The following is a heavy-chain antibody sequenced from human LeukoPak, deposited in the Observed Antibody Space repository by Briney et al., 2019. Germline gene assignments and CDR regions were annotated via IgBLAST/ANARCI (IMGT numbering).Heavy chain of an antibody. V-gene: IGHV4-39*07. CDR1: GGSISSGGYY. Sequence: SQTLSLTCTVSGGSISSGGYYWSWIRQPPGKGLEWIGNIYYSGSTYYNPSLKSRVTISADTSKNQFSLKLSSVTAADTAVYYCAREGLRYFDWTDWGQGTLVTVSS. CDR2: IYYSGST. D-gene: IGHD3-9*01. CDR3: AREGLRYFDWTD. J-gene: IGHJ4*02.